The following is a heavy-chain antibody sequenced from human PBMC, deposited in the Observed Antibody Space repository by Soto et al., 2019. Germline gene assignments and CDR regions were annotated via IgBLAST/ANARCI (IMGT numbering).Heavy chain of an antibody. J-gene: IGHJ4*02. CDR2: VSAYDGNT. Sequence: QVQLVQSGAEVKEPGASVKVSCKASGYIFTNYGISWVRQAPGQGLEWMGWVSAYDGNTNYAQKFQGRVTMTTDTSTSTAYMDLRSPRSDDTAVYYCARDRSSSDYWGQGTLVTVSS. CDR1: GYIFTNYG. D-gene: IGHD2-2*01. V-gene: IGHV1-18*01. CDR3: ARDRSSSDY.